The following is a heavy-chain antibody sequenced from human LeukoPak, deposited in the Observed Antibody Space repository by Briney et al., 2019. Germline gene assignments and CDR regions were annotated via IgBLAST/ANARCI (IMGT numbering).Heavy chain of an antibody. CDR2: ISGRGDSS. Sequence: GGSLRLSCAASGFTFSSYAMNWVRQAPGKGLEWVSTISGRGDSSYYADSVKGRFTISRDNSKTTPYLQMDGLRAEDTALYFCAKDSGGSGTDIDSWGQGTLVTVSS. CDR3: AKDSGGSGTDIDS. J-gene: IGHJ4*02. D-gene: IGHD3-10*01. V-gene: IGHV3-23*01. CDR1: GFTFSSYA.